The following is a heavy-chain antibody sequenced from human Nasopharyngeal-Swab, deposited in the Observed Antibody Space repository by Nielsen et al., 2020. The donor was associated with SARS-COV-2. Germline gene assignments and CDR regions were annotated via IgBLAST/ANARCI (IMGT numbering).Heavy chain of an antibody. J-gene: IGHJ4*02. CDR2: ISSGGST. V-gene: IGHV3-53*01. Sequence: GGSLRLSCAASGFTVSSNYMSWVRQAPGEGLGWASVISSGGSTYYADSGKGRFTISRDNSKNTLYLQMNSLRADDTAVYYCAREGLYDSSGYFDYWGQGTLVTVSS. CDR3: AREGLYDSSGYFDY. CDR1: GFTVSSNY. D-gene: IGHD3-22*01.